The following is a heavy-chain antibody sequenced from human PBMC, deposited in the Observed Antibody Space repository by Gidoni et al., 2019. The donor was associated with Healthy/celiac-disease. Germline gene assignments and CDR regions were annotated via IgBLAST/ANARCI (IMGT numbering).Heavy chain of an antibody. CDR1: GFTFRSYA. CDR2: ISYDGSNK. D-gene: IGHD3-16*01. V-gene: IGHV3-30-3*01. J-gene: IGHJ3*02. Sequence: QVQLVESGGGVVQPGRSLRLPCAASGFTFRSYAMHWVRQAPGKGLEWVAVISYDGSNKYYADSVKGRFTISRDNSKNTLYLQMNSLRAEDTAVYYCAARSRRDGFTNAFDIWGQGTMVTVSS. CDR3: AARSRRDGFTNAFDI.